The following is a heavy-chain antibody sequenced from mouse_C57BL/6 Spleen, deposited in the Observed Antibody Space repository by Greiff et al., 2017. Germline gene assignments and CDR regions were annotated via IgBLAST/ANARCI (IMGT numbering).Heavy chain of an antibody. J-gene: IGHJ3*01. CDR2: IDPETGGT. CDR3: TSIGGTWFAY. V-gene: IGHV1-15*01. D-gene: IGHD2-14*01. CDR1: GYTFTDYE. Sequence: QVQLQQSGAELVRPGASVTLSCKASGYTFTDYEMHWVKQTPVHGLEWIGAIDPETGGTAYNQKFKGKAILTADKSSRTAYMELRSLTAEDSAVYYCTSIGGTWFAYWGQGTLVTVSA.